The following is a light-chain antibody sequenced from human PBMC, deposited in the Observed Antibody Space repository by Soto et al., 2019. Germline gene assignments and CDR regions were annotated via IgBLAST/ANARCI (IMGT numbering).Light chain of an antibody. V-gene: IGKV3-15*01. CDR3: QQYSSWVWT. CDR1: QSVGNS. CDR2: GAS. Sequence: VVMTQSPGTLSVSPGEGVTLSCRASQSVGNSLAWYQQKPGQAPRLLIFGASTRVTGIPARFSGSGSGTEFTLTITSLQSEDFAFYYCQQYSSWVWTFGQGTKVDI. J-gene: IGKJ1*01.